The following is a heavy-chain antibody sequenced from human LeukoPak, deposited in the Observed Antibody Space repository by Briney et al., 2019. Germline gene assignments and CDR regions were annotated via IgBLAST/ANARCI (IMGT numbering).Heavy chain of an antibody. CDR3: ARAPIQLWLSYYFDY. CDR2: IYYSGST. D-gene: IGHD5-18*01. J-gene: IGHJ4*02. Sequence: SETLSLTCTVSGYSISSGYYWGWIRQPPGKGLEWIGSIYYSGSTYYNPSLKSRVTISVDTSKNQFSLKLSSVTAADTAVYYCARAPIQLWLSYYFDYWGQGTLVTVSS. V-gene: IGHV4-38-2*02. CDR1: GYSISSGYY.